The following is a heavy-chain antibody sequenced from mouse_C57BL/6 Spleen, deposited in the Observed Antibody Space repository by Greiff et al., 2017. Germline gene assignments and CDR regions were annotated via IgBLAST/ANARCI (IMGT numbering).Heavy chain of an antibody. CDR2: IDPADSYT. CDR1: GYTFTSYW. J-gene: IGHJ2*01. V-gene: IGHV1-69*01. D-gene: IGHD1-1*01. CDR3: ARNPPAVVPDY. Sequence: QVQLQQPGADLVMPGASVKLSCKASGYTFTSYWMPWVKQRPGQGLEWIGEIDPADSYTNYKQKLKGKSTLTVDKATSTAYMQVSSLTSEDTAVYYCARNPPAVVPDYWGQGTTLTVSS.